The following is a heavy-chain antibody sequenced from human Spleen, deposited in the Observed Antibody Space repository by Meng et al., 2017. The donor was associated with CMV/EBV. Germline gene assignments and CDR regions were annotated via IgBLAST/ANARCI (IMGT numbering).Heavy chain of an antibody. Sequence: LSLTCAASGFTFSTYGMHWVRQAPGKGLEWVASISYDGNNKYYADSGKGRFTISRVNSKNTLFLQMNSLRLEDTGVYHCAARRLNMAKVTPWGQGTLVTVSS. D-gene: IGHD5-24*01. CDR1: GFTFSTYG. CDR2: ISYDGNNK. CDR3: AARRLNMAKVTP. J-gene: IGHJ5*02. V-gene: IGHV3-30*19.